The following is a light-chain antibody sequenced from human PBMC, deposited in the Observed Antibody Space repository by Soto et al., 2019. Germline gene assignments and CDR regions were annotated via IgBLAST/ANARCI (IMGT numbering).Light chain of an antibody. Sequence: QSVLTQPASVSGSPGQSIAISCTGTSSDVGGYDYVSWYQQHPDKAPKLMIYEVTKRPSGVSNRFSGSKSGNTASLTISGAQAEDEADYYCSSHTSGSTRVFGSGTKLTVL. CDR2: EVT. CDR3: SSHTSGSTRV. J-gene: IGLJ1*01. CDR1: SSDVGGYDY. V-gene: IGLV2-14*01.